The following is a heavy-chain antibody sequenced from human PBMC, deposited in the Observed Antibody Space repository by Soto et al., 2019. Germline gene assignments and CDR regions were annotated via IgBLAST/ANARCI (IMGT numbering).Heavy chain of an antibody. CDR3: AAPVDC. J-gene: IGHJ4*02. CDR1: GGSISSSSYY. CDR2: IHYSGST. Sequence: QLQLQESGPGLVKPSETLSLTCTVSGGSISSSSYYWAWIRQPPGKGLEWIGSIHYSGSTYYNPSRKCRVSIFVDMSKNQFSLKRSSVTAADTAVYYCAAPVDCWGQGTLVTVSS. V-gene: IGHV4-39*01.